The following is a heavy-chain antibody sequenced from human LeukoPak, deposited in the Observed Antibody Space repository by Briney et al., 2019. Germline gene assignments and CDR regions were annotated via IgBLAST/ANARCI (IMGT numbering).Heavy chain of an antibody. CDR3: ARQASSSWFARFDP. V-gene: IGHV4-39*01. J-gene: IGHJ5*02. D-gene: IGHD6-13*01. CDR2: IYYSGNN. Sequence: SETLSLTCTVSGGSISSSNYYWTWIRQPPGKGLEWIGTIYYSGNNYHNPSLKSRVTISVDTSKNQFSLKLSSVTAADTAVYYCARQASSSWFARFDPWGQGTLVTVSP. CDR1: GGSISSSNYY.